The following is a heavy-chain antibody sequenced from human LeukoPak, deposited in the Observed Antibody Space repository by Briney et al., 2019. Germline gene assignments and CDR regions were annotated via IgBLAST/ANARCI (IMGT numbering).Heavy chain of an antibody. V-gene: IGHV4-4*07. D-gene: IGHD2-15*01. CDR1: GGSIRSYY. J-gene: IGHJ4*02. CDR2: IYTSGST. CDR3: ARDQVVAPAGYIDY. Sequence: ASETLSLTCTVSGGSIRSYYWSWIRQPAGKGLEWIGRIYTSGSTTYNPSLKSRVTMSVVTSKNHFSPKLRSVPAADTAVYYCARDQVVAPAGYIDYWGQGTLVTVSS.